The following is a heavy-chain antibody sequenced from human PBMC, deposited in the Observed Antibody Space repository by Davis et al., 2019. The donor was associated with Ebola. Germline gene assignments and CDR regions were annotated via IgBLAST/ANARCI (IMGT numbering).Heavy chain of an antibody. Sequence: ASVKVSCKASGYTFTSYAMHWVRQAPGQRLEWMGWINAGNGNTKYSQKFQGRVTITRDTSASTAYMELSSLRSEDTAVYYCARGNYGDYVFSYWYFDLWGRGTLVTVSS. CDR3: ARGNYGDYVFSYWYFDL. D-gene: IGHD4-17*01. V-gene: IGHV1-3*01. CDR2: INAGNGNT. CDR1: GYTFTSYA. J-gene: IGHJ2*01.